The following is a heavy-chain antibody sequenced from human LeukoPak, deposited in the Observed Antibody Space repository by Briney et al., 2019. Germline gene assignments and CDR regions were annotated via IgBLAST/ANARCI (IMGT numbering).Heavy chain of an antibody. V-gene: IGHV1-69*04. CDR3: ASSVGSLPGGIDY. CDR1: GGTFSSYA. CDR2: IIPILGIA. D-gene: IGHD1-26*01. Sequence: SVKVSCKASGGTFSSYAISWVRQAPGQGLEWMGMIIPILGIANYAQKFQGRVTITADKSTSTAYMELSSLRSEDTAVYYCASSVGSLPGGIDYWGQGTLVTVSS. J-gene: IGHJ4*02.